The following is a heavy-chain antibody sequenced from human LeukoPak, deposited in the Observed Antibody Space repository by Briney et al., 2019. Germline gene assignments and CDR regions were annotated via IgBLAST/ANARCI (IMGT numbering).Heavy chain of an antibody. CDR3: TTDRYYDNSELQFQH. D-gene: IGHD3-22*01. CDR1: GFTLNNAW. V-gene: IGHV3-15*01. J-gene: IGHJ1*01. CDR2: IKRETDGGTI. Sequence: GGSLRLSCAASGFTLNNAWMSWVRQAPGKGLEWLGRIKRETDGGTIDYAAPVKGRFTISRDDSRNTLYLQMDSLKIEDTAVYYCTTDRYYDNSELQFQHWGQGTLVTVSS.